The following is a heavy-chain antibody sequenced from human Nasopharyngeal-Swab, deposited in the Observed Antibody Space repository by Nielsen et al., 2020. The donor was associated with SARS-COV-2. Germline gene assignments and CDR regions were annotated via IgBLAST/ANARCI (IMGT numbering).Heavy chain of an antibody. Sequence: ASVKVSCNASGYTFTSYGISWVRHAPGQGLEWMGWISAYNGNTNYAQKFQGRVTMTRNTSISTAYMELSSLRSEDTAVYYCARPLGFRGVNGGGMDVWGQGTTVTVSS. CDR2: ISAYNGNT. J-gene: IGHJ6*02. CDR1: GYTFTSYG. CDR3: ARPLGFRGVNGGGMDV. D-gene: IGHD3-10*01. V-gene: IGHV1-18*04.